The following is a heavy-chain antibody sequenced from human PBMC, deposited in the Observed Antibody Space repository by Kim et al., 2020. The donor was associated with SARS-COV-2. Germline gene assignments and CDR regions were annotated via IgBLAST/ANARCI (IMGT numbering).Heavy chain of an antibody. CDR1: GFTFSSYG. CDR3: ARDIPAVGASADHL. CDR2: TWYDGSNK. J-gene: IGHJ5*02. Sequence: GGSLRLSCAASGFTFSSYGMHWVRQAPGKGLEWVAVTWYDGSNKYYADSVKGRFTISRDNSKNTLYLQMNSLRAEDTAVYYCARDIPAVGASADHLWGQGTLVTVSS. V-gene: IGHV3-33*01. D-gene: IGHD1-26*01.